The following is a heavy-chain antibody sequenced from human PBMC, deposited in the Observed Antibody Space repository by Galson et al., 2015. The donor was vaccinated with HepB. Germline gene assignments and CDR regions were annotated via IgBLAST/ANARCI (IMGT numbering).Heavy chain of an antibody. Sequence: SLRLSCAASGFTFSNAWMSWVRQAPGKGLEWVGRIKSKTDGGTTDYAAPVKGRFTISRDDSKNTLYLQMNSLKTEDTAVYYCTTVDFAGATIPPFDYWGQGTLVTVSS. CDR2: IKSKTDGGTT. D-gene: IGHD1-26*01. J-gene: IGHJ4*02. V-gene: IGHV3-15*01. CDR3: TTVDFAGATIPPFDY. CDR1: GFTFSNAW.